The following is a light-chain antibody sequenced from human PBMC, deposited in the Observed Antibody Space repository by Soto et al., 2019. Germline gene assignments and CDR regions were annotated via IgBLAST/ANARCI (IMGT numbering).Light chain of an antibody. CDR2: DAS. Sequence: EIVLTQSPGTLSLSPGERATLSCRASQRLSSSQLAWYQQKPGQAPRLLIHDASSRATGISDRFTGSGSGTDFPLTITTLEPEDFAVYYCQQYGSSPRTFGLGTQVEI. CDR3: QQYGSSPRT. V-gene: IGKV3-20*01. J-gene: IGKJ1*01. CDR1: QRLSSSQ.